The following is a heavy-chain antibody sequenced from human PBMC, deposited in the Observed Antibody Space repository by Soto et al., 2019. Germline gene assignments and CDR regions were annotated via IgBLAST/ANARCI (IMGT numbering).Heavy chain of an antibody. D-gene: IGHD3-10*01. CDR1: GDSISSSIYY. CDR3: ARHNYGSGSTYFDY. V-gene: IGHV4-61*05. J-gene: IGHJ4*02. CDR2: IYYSGST. Sequence: PETLSLTCTVSGDSISSSIYYWGWTRQPPGKGLEWIGYIYYSGSTNYNPSLKSRVTISVDTSKNQFSLKLNSMTAADTAVYYCARHNYGSGSTYFDYWGQGTLVNVS.